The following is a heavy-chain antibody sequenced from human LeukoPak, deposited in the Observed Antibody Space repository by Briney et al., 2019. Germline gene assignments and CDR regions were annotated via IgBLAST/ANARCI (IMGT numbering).Heavy chain of an antibody. CDR2: IYYSGST. CDR1: GGSISSYY. CDR3: ARVSLLRFLEWSPDAFDI. D-gene: IGHD3-3*01. V-gene: IGHV4-59*01. Sequence: NTSETLSLTCTVSGGSISSYYWSWIRQPPGKGLEWIGYIYYSGSTNYNPSLKSRVTISVDTSKNQFSLKLSSVTAADTAVYYCARVSLLRFLEWSPDAFDIWGQGTMVTVSP. J-gene: IGHJ3*02.